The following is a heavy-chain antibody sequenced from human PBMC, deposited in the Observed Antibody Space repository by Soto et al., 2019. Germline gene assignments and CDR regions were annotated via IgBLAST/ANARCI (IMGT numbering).Heavy chain of an antibody. J-gene: IGHJ4*02. V-gene: IGHV3-30*04. Sequence: QVQVVESGGGVVQPGRSLRLSCAASGFTFSRYAIHWVRQAPGKGLEWVAVISRGGTNKYYVDSVKGRFTISRDNSRNTLYLQMNSLRHEDAAVYYCARSRSGAVADSFDFWGQGTLVTVAS. CDR3: ARSRSGAVADSFDF. CDR2: ISRGGTNK. D-gene: IGHD3-10*01. CDR1: GFTFSRYA.